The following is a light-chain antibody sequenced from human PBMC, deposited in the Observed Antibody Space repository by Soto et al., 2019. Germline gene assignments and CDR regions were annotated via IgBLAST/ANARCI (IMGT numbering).Light chain of an antibody. Sequence: EIVLTQSPATLSLSPGERATLSCRASQSVSSYLAWYQQKPGQAPRLLIYDASNRATGIPARFSGSGSGTDFPLTISSLEHEDFEVYYCQQRRNSHFTLGHGPKAQIK. CDR3: QQRRNSHFT. J-gene: IGKJ2*01. V-gene: IGKV3-11*01. CDR2: DAS. CDR1: QSVSSY.